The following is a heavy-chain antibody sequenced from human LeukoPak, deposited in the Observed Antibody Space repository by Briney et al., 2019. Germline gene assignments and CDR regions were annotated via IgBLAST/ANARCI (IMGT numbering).Heavy chain of an antibody. CDR3: ARDGPCGSTSCYALDY. V-gene: IGHV1-2*02. D-gene: IGHD2-2*01. CDR1: GYTFTGYY. CDR2: INPNSGGT. J-gene: IGHJ4*02. Sequence: ASVKVSCKASGYTFTGYYMHWVRQAPGQGLEWMGWINPNSGGTNYAQKFQGRVTMTRDTPISTAYMELSRLRSDDTAVYYCARDGPCGSTSCYALDYWGQGTLVTVSS.